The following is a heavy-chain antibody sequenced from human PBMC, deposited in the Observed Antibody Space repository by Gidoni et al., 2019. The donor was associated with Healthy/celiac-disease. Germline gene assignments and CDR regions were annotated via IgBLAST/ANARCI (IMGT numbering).Heavy chain of an antibody. CDR3: ARDLAYDSSGWGY. CDR1: GASFSSSNW. J-gene: IGHJ4*02. D-gene: IGHD3-22*01. V-gene: IGHV4-4*02. Sequence: QVQLQESGPGLVQPSGTLSLTCAVSGASFSSSNWWSWVRQPPGKGLEWIGEIYHSGSHNYNPSLKSRVTISVDKSKNQFSLKLSSVTAADTAVYYCARDLAYDSSGWGYWGQGTLVTVSS. CDR2: IYHSGSH.